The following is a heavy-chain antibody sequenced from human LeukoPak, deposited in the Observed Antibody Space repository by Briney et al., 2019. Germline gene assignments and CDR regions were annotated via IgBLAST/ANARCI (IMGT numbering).Heavy chain of an antibody. CDR3: ARHTYSSSWVDY. CDR2: IYYSGST. Sequence: PSETLSLTCTVPGGSISSYYWSWIRQPPGKGLEWIGYIYYSGSTNYNPSLKSRVTISVDTSKNQFSLKLSSVTAADTAVYYCARHTYSSSWVDYWGQGTLVTVSS. V-gene: IGHV4-59*08. J-gene: IGHJ4*02. D-gene: IGHD6-13*01. CDR1: GGSISSYY.